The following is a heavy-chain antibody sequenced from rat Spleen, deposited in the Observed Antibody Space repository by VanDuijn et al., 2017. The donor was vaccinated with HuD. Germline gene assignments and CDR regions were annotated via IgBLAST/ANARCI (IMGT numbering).Heavy chain of an antibody. CDR1: GFTFSHYG. Sequence: EVQLVESGGGLVQPGRSLKLSCGASGFTFSHYGMAWVCQTPTKGLEWVASITYDGSSTYYRDSVKGRFTISRDIANSTLYLRMNSLRSEDTATYYCTRLWDSWGQGVMVTVSS. CDR3: TRLWDS. CDR2: ITYDGSST. V-gene: IGHV5-29*01. J-gene: IGHJ2*01.